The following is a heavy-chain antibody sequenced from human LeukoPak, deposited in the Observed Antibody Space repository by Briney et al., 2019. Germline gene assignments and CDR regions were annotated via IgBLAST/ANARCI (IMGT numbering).Heavy chain of an antibody. D-gene: IGHD3-3*01. Sequence: PGGSLRLSCAASGFTFSSYGMHWVRQAPGKGLEWVAVISYDGSNKYYADSVKGRFTISRGNSKNTLYPQMNSLRAEDTAVYYCAKDWIGYFDYWGQGTLVTVSS. V-gene: IGHV3-30*18. CDR2: ISYDGSNK. J-gene: IGHJ4*02. CDR3: AKDWIGYFDY. CDR1: GFTFSSYG.